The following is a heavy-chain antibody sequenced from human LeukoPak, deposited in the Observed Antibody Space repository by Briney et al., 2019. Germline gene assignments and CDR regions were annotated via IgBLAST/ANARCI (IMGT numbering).Heavy chain of an antibody. CDR3: AKTTVGYSSGRFPGWPADY. CDR1: GFAFGSYA. J-gene: IGHJ4*02. CDR2: IFGSGGSA. D-gene: IGHD2-15*01. V-gene: IGHV3-23*01. Sequence: GGSLRLSCTASGFAFGSYAMYWVRQAPGKGLEWVSGIFGSGGSAHYADSVKSRFTISRDNSKNTVYLEMNSLGVEDTAVYFCAKTTVGYSSGRFPGWPADYWGQGTLVTVSS.